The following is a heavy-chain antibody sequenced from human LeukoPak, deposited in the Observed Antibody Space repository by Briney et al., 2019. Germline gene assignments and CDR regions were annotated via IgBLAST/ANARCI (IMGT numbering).Heavy chain of an antibody. CDR1: GASIRSGDHH. CDR2: IYFSGSR. J-gene: IGHJ4*02. D-gene: IGHD3-22*01. Sequence: PSQTLSLTCSVSGASIRSGDHHWSRLRQSPGKGLEWIGYIYFSGSRSSNPSLRSRLTISVDTSKNQFSLKLNSVTAADTALYYCARGGGGYTLYSFDYWGQGALVTVSS. V-gene: IGHV4-30-4*08. CDR3: ARGGGGYTLYSFDY.